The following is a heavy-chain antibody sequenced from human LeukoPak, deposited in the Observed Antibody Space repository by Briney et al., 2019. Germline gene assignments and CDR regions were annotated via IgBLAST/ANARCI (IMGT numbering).Heavy chain of an antibody. CDR1: GGSISSYY. D-gene: IGHD6-6*01. J-gene: IGHJ4*02. CDR2: IYYSGST. V-gene: IGHV4-59*01. Sequence: SETLSLTCTVSGGSISSYYWSWIRQPPGKGLEWIGYIYYSGSTNYNPSLKSRATISVDTSKNQFSLKLSSVTAADTAVYYCARGAPPGQLAPFDYWGQGTLVTVSS. CDR3: ARGAPPGQLAPFDY.